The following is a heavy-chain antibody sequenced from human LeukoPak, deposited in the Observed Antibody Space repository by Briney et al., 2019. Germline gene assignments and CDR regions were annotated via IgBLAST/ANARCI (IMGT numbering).Heavy chain of an antibody. Sequence: GGSLRLSCAASGFTFSSYSMNWVRQAPGKGLEWVSSISSSSSYIYYADSVKGRFTISRDNAKNSLYLQMNSLRAEDTAVYYCARDLVVVVPAARTTDHDPFDIWGHGTMVTVSS. CDR2: ISSSSSYI. J-gene: IGHJ3*02. CDR3: ARDLVVVVPAARTTDHDPFDI. CDR1: GFTFSSYS. V-gene: IGHV3-21*01. D-gene: IGHD2-2*01.